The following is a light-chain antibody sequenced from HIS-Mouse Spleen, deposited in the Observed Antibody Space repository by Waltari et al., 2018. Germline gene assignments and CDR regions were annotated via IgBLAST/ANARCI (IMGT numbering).Light chain of an antibody. CDR1: ALPKKY. CDR2: QDS. J-gene: IGLJ2*01. CDR3: QAWDSSYSV. Sequence: SYELTQPPSVSVSPGQTARITRSGDALPKKYTYWYQQKSGQSPVLVIYQDSKRPSGIPERFSGSNSGNTATLTISGTQAMDEADYYCQAWDSSYSVFGGGTKLTVL. V-gene: IGLV3-1*01.